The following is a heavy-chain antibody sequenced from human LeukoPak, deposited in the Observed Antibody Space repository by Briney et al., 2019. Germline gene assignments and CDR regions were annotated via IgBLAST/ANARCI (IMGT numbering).Heavy chain of an antibody. Sequence: SETLSLTCSVSGYSISSGYYWGWIRQPPGKGLEWIGSIYHSGSTYYNPSLKSQVTISIDTSKNQFSLKLSSVTAADTAIYYCAKGAGGFSYYNWFDPWGQGTLVTVSS. D-gene: IGHD5-18*01. CDR3: AKGAGGFSYYNWFDP. V-gene: IGHV4-38-2*02. J-gene: IGHJ5*02. CDR2: IYHSGST. CDR1: GYSISSGYY.